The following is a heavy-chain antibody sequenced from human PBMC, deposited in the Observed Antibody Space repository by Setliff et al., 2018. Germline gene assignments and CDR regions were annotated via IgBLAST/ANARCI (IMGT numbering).Heavy chain of an antibody. CDR3: VGGQPLVRKYYYYMDV. D-gene: IGHD3-10*01. V-gene: IGHV1-69*13. Sequence: GASVKVSCKASGGTFSSYVISWVREAPGQGLEWMGGIIPMFGTNYAQKFQGRVTITADESTSTAYMELSSLGSEDTAVYYCVGGQPLVRKYYYYMDVWGKGTTVTVSS. CDR2: IIPMFGT. CDR1: GGTFSSYV. J-gene: IGHJ6*03.